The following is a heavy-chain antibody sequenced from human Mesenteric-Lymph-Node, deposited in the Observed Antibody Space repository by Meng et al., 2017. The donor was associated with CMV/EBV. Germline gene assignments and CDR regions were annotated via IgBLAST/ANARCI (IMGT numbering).Heavy chain of an antibody. Sequence: GGSLRLSCAASGFTFDDYAMHWVRQAPGKGLEWVSGISWSSGTIGYADSVRGRFTISRDNSKNTLYLQMNNLRTEDTAVYYCAKREYNWNLIDYWGQGTLVTVSS. CDR2: ISWSSGTI. J-gene: IGHJ4*02. D-gene: IGHD1-20*01. V-gene: IGHV3-9*01. CDR1: GFTFDDYA. CDR3: AKREYNWNLIDY.